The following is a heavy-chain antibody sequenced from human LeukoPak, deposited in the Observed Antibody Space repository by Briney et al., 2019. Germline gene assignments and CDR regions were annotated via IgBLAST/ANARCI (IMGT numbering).Heavy chain of an antibody. CDR1: GFTFNTYG. CDR2: INSVGGTT. J-gene: IGHJ4*02. CDR3: ARDRFCTSASCYKDY. V-gene: IGHV3-48*04. Sequence: GGSLRLSCAASGFTFNTYGMNWFRQAPGRGLEWISYINSVGGTTFYADSVKGRFTISRDNANNTLYLQMNSLRAEDAATYYCARDRFCTSASCYKDYWGQGTLVTISS. D-gene: IGHD2-2*02.